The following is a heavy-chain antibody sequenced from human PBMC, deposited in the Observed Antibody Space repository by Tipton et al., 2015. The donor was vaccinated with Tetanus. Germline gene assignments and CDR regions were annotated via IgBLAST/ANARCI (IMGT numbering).Heavy chain of an antibody. Sequence: SLRLSCAASGFIFSSYGIHWVRQAPGKGLEWVAVSWYDGTDKYYADSVKGRFTISRDNSKNTLYLQMNSLRAGDAAVYYCAREADCSGGSCFSGDFDNWGQGTQVTVPS. CDR1: GFIFSSYG. CDR2: SWYDGTDK. V-gene: IGHV3-33*01. D-gene: IGHD2-15*01. J-gene: IGHJ4*02. CDR3: AREADCSGGSCFSGDFDN.